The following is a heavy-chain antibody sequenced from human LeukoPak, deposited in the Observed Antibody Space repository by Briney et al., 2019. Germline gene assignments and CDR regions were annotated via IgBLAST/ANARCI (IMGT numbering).Heavy chain of an antibody. D-gene: IGHD2-2*01. V-gene: IGHV4-34*01. CDR3: ARFCSSTSCYYNC. CDR1: GGSFSGYY. J-gene: IGHJ4*02. Sequence: SETLSLTCAVYGGSFSGYYWSWIRQPPGKGLEWIGEINHSGSTNYNPSLKSRVTISVDTSKNQISLKLSSVTAADTAVYYCARFCSSTSCYYNCWGQGTLVTVSS. CDR2: INHSGST.